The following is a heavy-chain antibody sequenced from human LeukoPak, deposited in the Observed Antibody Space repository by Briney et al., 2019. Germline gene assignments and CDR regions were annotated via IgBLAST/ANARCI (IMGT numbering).Heavy chain of an antibody. D-gene: IGHD4-17*01. CDR3: ARTDPYGDYSNYFDY. Sequence: ASVKVSCKASGGTFSSYAISWVRQAPGQGLEWMGRIIPILGIANYTQKFQGRVTITADKSTSTAYMELSSLRSEDTAVYYCARTDPYGDYSNYFDYWGQGTLVTVSS. CDR2: IIPILGIA. J-gene: IGHJ4*02. CDR1: GGTFSSYA. V-gene: IGHV1-69*04.